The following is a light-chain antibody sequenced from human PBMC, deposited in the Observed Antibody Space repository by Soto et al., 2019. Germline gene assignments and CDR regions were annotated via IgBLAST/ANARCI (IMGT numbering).Light chain of an antibody. V-gene: IGKV3-15*01. CDR3: QQYNNCLWT. J-gene: IGKJ1*01. CDR2: GAS. CDR1: QSVNSN. Sequence: EIVMTQSPATLSVSPGERATLSCRASQSVNSNLVWFQQKPGQAPRLLIYGASTRATGIPGRFSGSGFGTEFHLTISSLQSEDFAVYYCQQYNNCLWTFGQGTKVEIK.